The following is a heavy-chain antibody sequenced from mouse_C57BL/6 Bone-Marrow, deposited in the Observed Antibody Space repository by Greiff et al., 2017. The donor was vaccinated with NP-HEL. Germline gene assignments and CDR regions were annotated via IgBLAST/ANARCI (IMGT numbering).Heavy chain of an antibody. CDR2: ISNGGGST. CDR1: GFTFSDYY. CDR3: ARQGDYYDPP. D-gene: IGHD2-4*01. V-gene: IGHV5-12*01. Sequence: EVKLMESGGGLVQPGGSLKLSCAASGFTFSDYYMYWVRQTPEKRLEWVAYISNGGGSTYYPDTVKGRFTISRDNAKNTLYLQMSRLKSEDTAMYYCARQGDYYDPPWGQGTLVTVSA. J-gene: IGHJ3*01.